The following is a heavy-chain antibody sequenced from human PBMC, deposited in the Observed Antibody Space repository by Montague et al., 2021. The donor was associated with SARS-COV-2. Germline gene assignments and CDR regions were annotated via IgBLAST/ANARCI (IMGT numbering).Heavy chain of an antibody. V-gene: IGHV4-59*01. D-gene: IGHD2-15*01. CDR3: ASPGGYCSGGSCYYVY. CDR1: GGSISSYY. Sequence: SETLSLTCTVSGGSISSYYWSWIRQPPGKGLEWIGYIYYSGSSNYNPSLKSRVTISIDTSKNQFSLNLNSVTAADEAVYYCASPGGYCSGGSCYYVYWGQGTLVTVSS. CDR2: IYYSGSS. J-gene: IGHJ4*02.